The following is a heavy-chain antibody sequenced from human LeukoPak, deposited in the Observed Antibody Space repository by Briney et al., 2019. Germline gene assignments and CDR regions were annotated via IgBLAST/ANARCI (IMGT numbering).Heavy chain of an antibody. CDR2: ISHSVST. J-gene: IGHJ4*02. V-gene: IGHV4-59*01. CDR3: AREPVTYGDEAYFDY. CDR1: LGSTSSYY. Sequence: SETLSLTRSLSLGSTSSYYSSSIPQPPPKGQAGVGYISHSVSTNYNPSLKSRVTISVDTSKNQFSLKLSSVTAADTAVYYCAREPVTYGDEAYFDYWGQGTLVTVSS. D-gene: IGHD4-17*01.